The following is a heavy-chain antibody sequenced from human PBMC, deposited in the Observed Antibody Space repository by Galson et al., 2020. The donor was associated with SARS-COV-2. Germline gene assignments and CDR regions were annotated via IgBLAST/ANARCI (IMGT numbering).Heavy chain of an antibody. CDR1: GFTFSSYG. J-gene: IGHJ4*02. Sequence: GESLKISCAASGFTFSSYGMHWVRQAPGKGLEWVAVISYDGSNKYYADSVKGRFTISRDNSKNTLYLQMNSLRAEDTAVYYCAKGGGIAVAGTGLDYWGQGTLVTVSS. CDR3: AKGGGIAVAGTGLDY. D-gene: IGHD6-19*01. V-gene: IGHV3-30*18. CDR2: ISYDGSNK.